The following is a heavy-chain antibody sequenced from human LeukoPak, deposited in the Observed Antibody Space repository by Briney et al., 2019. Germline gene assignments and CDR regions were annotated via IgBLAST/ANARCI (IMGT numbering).Heavy chain of an antibody. J-gene: IGHJ4*02. D-gene: IGHD4-17*01. CDR3: ARPPPTVTTGY. CDR2: IKQDGSEK. V-gene: IGHV3-7*01. Sequence: GGSLRLSCAASGFTFSNFWMSWVRQTPGKGLEWVANIKQDGSEKYYVDSVKGRFTISRDNAKNSLYLQMNSLRAEDTAVYYCARPPPTVTTGYWGQGTLVTVSS. CDR1: GFTFSNFW.